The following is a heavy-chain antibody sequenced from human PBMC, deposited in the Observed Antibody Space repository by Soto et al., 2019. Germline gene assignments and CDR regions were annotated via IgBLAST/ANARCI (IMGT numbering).Heavy chain of an antibody. D-gene: IGHD2-8*02. CDR3: AREGSEGVFTGEAGSYYYYGMDV. CDR2: ISAYNGIT. V-gene: IGHV1-18*01. Sequence: QVQLVQSGAEVKKPGASVKVSCKASGYIFTNYGISWMRQAPGQGLEWMGWISAYNGITNYAQRLQGRVTMTTDTSTSTAYMELRRLRSDDTAVYYCAREGSEGVFTGEAGSYYYYGMDVWGQGTTVIVSS. J-gene: IGHJ6*02. CDR1: GYIFTNYG.